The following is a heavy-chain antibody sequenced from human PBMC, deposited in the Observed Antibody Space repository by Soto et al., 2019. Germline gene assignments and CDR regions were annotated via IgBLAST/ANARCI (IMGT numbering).Heavy chain of an antibody. D-gene: IGHD6-6*01. CDR1: GFTFSSYA. Sequence: PGGSLRLSCSASGFTFSSYAMHWVRQAPGKGLEYVSAISSNGGSTYYADSVKGRFTISRDNSKNTLYLQMSSLRAEDTAVYYCVKGIEYSSSFFPPTWFAPGGKGTLVTVP. CDR2: ISSNGGST. J-gene: IGHJ5*02. CDR3: VKGIEYSSSFFPPTWFAP. V-gene: IGHV3-64D*06.